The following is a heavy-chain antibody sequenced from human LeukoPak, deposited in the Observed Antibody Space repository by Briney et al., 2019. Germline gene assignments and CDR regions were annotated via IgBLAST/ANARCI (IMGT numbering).Heavy chain of an antibody. CDR1: GASITTHY. CDR2: IYYSGST. CDR3: ARIRSYYGSGSYYPNFDY. V-gene: IGHV4-59*08. J-gene: IGHJ4*02. D-gene: IGHD3-10*01. Sequence: PSETLSLTCTVSGASITTHYWSWIRQSPGKGLEWIGYIYYSGSTYYNPSLKSRVTISVDTSKNQFSLKLSSVTAADTAVYYCARIRSYYGSGSYYPNFDYWGQGTLVTVSS.